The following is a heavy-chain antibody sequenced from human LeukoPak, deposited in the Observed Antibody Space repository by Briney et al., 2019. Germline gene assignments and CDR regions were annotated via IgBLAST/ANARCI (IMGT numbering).Heavy chain of an antibody. Sequence: SETLSLTCAVYGGSFSGYYWSWIRQPPGKGLEWIGEINHSGSTNYNPSLKGRVTISVDTSKNQFSLKLSSVTAADTAVYYCARERYCSGGSCYEVWGQGTMVTVSS. V-gene: IGHV4-34*01. CDR2: INHSGST. CDR3: ARERYCSGGSCYEV. D-gene: IGHD2-15*01. J-gene: IGHJ3*01. CDR1: GGSFSGYY.